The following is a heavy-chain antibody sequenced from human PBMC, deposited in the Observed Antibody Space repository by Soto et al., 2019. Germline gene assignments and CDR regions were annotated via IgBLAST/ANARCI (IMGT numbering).Heavy chain of an antibody. CDR2: VYYSGST. CDR1: GGSVSNSY. CDR3: ARGRSHEWELLVQYFDY. V-gene: IGHV4-59*02. Sequence: LTCTVSGGSVSNSYWGWIRQPPGKGLEWVAYVYYSGSTNYNPSLGSRVTISVDKSKNQFSLKMTSVTGADTAVYYCARGRSHEWELLVQYFDYWGQGTLVTVSS. J-gene: IGHJ4*02. D-gene: IGHD1-26*01.